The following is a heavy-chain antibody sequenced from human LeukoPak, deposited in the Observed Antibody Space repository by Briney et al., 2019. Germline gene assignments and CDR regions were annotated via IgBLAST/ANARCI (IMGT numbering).Heavy chain of an antibody. J-gene: IGHJ4*02. D-gene: IGHD3-22*01. CDR1: GYSFTSYW. CDR2: IYPGDSDT. Sequence: GESLKISCKDSGYSFTSYWIGWVRQMPGKGLEWMGIIYPGDSDTRYSPSFQGQVTISADKSISIAYLQWSSLKASDTAMYYCARHDVRSGYYPTDYWGQGTLVTVSS. CDR3: ARHDVRSGYYPTDY. V-gene: IGHV5-51*01.